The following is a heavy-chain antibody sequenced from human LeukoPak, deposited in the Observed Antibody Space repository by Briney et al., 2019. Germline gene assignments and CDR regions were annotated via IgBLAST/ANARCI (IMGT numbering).Heavy chain of an antibody. CDR3: ARALEVGDS. CDR1: GGSFSGYY. CDR2: INHSGST. D-gene: IGHD1-1*01. Sequence: SETLSLTCAVYGGSFSGYYWSWIRQPPGKGLEWIGEINHSGSTNYNPSLKSRVTISVDTSKNQFSLKLSSVTAADTAVYYCARALEVGDSWGQGTLVTVSS. V-gene: IGHV4-34*01. J-gene: IGHJ4*02.